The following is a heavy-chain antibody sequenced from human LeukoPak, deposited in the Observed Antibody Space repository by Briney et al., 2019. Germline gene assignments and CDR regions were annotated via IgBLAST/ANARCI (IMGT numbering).Heavy chain of an antibody. V-gene: IGHV1-8*03. Sequence: GASVKVSCKASGYTFTSYDINWVRQATGQGLEWMGWMDPNSGNTGYAQKFQGRVTITRNTSISTAYMELSSLRSEDTAVYYCARGLVAAAGGDYMDVWGKGTTVTVSS. D-gene: IGHD6-13*01. CDR1: GYTFTSYD. J-gene: IGHJ6*03. CDR2: MDPNSGNT. CDR3: ARGLVAAAGGDYMDV.